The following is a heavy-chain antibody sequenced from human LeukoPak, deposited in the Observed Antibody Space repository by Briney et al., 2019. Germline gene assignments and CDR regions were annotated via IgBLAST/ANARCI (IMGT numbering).Heavy chain of an antibody. CDR1: GFTFSSYE. CDR3: ARSGVNDFWSGYPTGGMDV. CDR2: ISSSGSTI. J-gene: IGHJ6*02. D-gene: IGHD3-3*01. V-gene: IGHV3-48*03. Sequence: GGSLRLSCAASGFTFSSYEMNWVRQAPGKGLEWVSYISSSGSTIYYADSVKGRFTISRDNAKNSLYLQMNSLRAEDTAVYYCARSGVNDFWSGYPTGGMDVWGQGTTVTVSS.